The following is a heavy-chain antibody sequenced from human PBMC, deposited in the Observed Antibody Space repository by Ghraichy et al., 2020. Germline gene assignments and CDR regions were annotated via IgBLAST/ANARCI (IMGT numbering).Heavy chain of an antibody. J-gene: IGHJ3*02. Sequence: GESLNISCKGSGYSFTSYWIGWVRQMPGKGLEWMGIIYPGDSDTRYSPSFQGQVTISADKSISTAYLQWSSLKASDTAMYYCARVRHRFHDAFDIWGQGTMVTVSS. CDR2: IYPGDSDT. D-gene: IGHD2/OR15-2a*01. CDR1: GYSFTSYW. CDR3: ARVRHRFHDAFDI. V-gene: IGHV5-51*01.